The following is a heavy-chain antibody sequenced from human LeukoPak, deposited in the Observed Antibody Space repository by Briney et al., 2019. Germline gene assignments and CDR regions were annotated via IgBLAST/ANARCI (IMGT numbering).Heavy chain of an antibody. J-gene: IGHJ4*02. CDR2: ISGSRTP. D-gene: IGHD2-21*01. V-gene: IGHV3-48*01. CDR1: GFPFSSYS. CDR3: ANQHMDYFDY. Sequence: GGSLRLSCAASGFPFSSYSMNWVRQAPGEGLEWVSYISGSRTPSNADSVKGRFTISRDNAKNSLYLQMNSLRAEDTAAYYCANQHMDYFDYWGQGTLVTVSS.